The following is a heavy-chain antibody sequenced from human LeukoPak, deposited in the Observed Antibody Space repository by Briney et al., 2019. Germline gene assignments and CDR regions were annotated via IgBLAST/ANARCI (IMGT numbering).Heavy chain of an antibody. CDR2: IYTSGST. CDR1: GGSISSGSYY. Sequence: SETLSLTCTVSGGSISSGSYYWSWIRQPAGQGLEWIGRIYTSGSTNYNPSLKSRVTISVDTSKNQFSLKLSSVTAADTAVYYCAFRSADYYYYMDVWGKGTTVTVSS. D-gene: IGHD3-10*01. CDR3: AFRSADYYYYMDV. V-gene: IGHV4-61*02. J-gene: IGHJ6*03.